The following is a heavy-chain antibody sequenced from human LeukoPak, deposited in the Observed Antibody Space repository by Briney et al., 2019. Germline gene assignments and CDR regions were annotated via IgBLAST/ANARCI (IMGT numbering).Heavy chain of an antibody. V-gene: IGHV4-59*01. CDR1: GFMFSSYG. J-gene: IGHJ5*02. CDR3: ARVGQELLLTTRYLFDP. Sequence: GSLRLSCAACGFMFSSYGMNWVRQAPGKGLEWIGYIYYSGSTNYNPSLKSRVTISVDTSKNQFSLKLSSVTAADTAVYYCARVGQELLLTTRYLFDPWGQGTLVTVSS. CDR2: IYYSGST. D-gene: IGHD4-11*01.